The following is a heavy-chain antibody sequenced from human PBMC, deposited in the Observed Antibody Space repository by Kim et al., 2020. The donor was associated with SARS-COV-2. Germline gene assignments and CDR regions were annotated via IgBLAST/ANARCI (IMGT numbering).Heavy chain of an antibody. CDR1: GFTFSNAW. D-gene: IGHD3-9*01. Sequence: GGSLRLSCAASGFTFSNAWMSWVRQAPGKGLEWVGRIKSKTDGGTTDYAAPVKGRITISRGNSKNTLYLQMNSLKTEDTAVYYCTTTKYYDILTGYYYWGQGTLVTVSS. J-gene: IGHJ4*02. V-gene: IGHV3-15*01. CDR2: IKSKTDGGTT. CDR3: TTTKYYDILTGYYY.